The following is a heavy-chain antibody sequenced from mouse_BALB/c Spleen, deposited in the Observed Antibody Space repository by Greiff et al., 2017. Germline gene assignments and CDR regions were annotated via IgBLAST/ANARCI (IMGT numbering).Heavy chain of an antibody. J-gene: IGHJ2*01. Sequence: EVKLMESGGGLVKPGGSLKLSCAASGFTFSSYAMSWVRQTPEKRLEWVASISSGGSTYYPDSVKGRFTISRDNARNILYLQMSSLRSEDTAMYYCARGVYYGSRYYFDYWGQGTTLTVSS. CDR2: ISSGGST. V-gene: IGHV5-6-5*01. CDR3: ARGVYYGSRYYFDY. CDR1: GFTFSSYA. D-gene: IGHD1-1*01.